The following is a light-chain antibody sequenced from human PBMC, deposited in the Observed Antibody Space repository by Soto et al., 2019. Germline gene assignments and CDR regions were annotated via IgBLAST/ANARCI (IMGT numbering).Light chain of an antibody. CDR1: QSVSTY. Sequence: EIVLTQSPDTLSLSPGERATLSCRASQSVSTYLGWYQQKPGQAPRLLIYDASNRATGIPARFSGSGSGTDFTLTISSLEPEDFTVYYCQQRSNWITFGQGTRLEIK. V-gene: IGKV3-11*01. CDR3: QQRSNWIT. J-gene: IGKJ5*01. CDR2: DAS.